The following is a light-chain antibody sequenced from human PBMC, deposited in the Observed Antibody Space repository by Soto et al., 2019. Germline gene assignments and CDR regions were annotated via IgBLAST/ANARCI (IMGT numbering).Light chain of an antibody. CDR3: GTWDDSLSAWV. V-gene: IGLV1-51*01. J-gene: IGLJ3*02. CDR2: ENN. CDR1: SSNIGNNH. Sequence: QSVLTQSPSVSAAPGQKVTISCSGSSSNIGNNHVSWYQQFPRTAPKLLIYENNKRPSGIPDRFSGSKSGTSATLGITGLQAGDEADFYCGTWDDSLSAWVFAGGTQLTVL.